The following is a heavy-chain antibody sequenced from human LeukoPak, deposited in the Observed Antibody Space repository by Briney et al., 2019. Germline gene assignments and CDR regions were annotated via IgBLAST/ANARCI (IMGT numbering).Heavy chain of an antibody. J-gene: IGHJ5*02. CDR1: GYTFTDYY. CDR3: ATGPNIYGSGRSWYDP. CDR2: INPNSGAT. V-gene: IGHV1-2*02. D-gene: IGHD3-10*01. Sequence: ASVTVSCTASGYTFTDYYIHWVRLAPGQGLDWMGWINPNSGATNYSQKFQGRVTVTRDTSIRTVYIELTRLTSDETAVDYCATGPNIYGSGRSWYDPWGQGTLVTVSS.